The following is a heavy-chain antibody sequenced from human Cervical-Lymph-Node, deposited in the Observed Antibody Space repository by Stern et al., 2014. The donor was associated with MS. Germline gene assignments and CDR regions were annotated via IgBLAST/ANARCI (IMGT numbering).Heavy chain of an antibody. CDR1: GYTFTDYD. CDR3: VRDLKQQWSLDF. Sequence: QVQLVQSGAEVKKPGASVKVSCKASGYTFTDYDIHWVRQAPEQGLEWMGRITPNSGGTYHAHNFQGRVTMTRDTSISTAYMELNRLTSDDTAVYYCVRDLKQQWSLDFWGQGTPVTVSS. V-gene: IGHV1-2*06. D-gene: IGHD5-18*01. CDR2: ITPNSGGT. J-gene: IGHJ4*02.